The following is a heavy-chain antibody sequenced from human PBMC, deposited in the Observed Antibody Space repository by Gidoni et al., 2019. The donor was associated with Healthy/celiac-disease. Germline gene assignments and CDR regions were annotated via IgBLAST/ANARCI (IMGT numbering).Heavy chain of an antibody. V-gene: IGHV3-7*03. J-gene: IGHJ6*02. Sequence: EVQLVESGGGLVQPGGSLRLSCAASGFTFSSHWMTWVRQAPGKGLEWVANIKEDGSEKYYVESVKGRFTISRDNAKNSLYLQMNSLRVEDTAVYYCARARGLNVWGQGTTVIVSS. CDR3: ARARGLNV. CDR1: GFTFSSHW. CDR2: IKEDGSEK.